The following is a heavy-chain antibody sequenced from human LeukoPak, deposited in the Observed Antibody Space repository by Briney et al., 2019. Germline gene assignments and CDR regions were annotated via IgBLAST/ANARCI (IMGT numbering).Heavy chain of an antibody. V-gene: IGHV4-38-2*01. Sequence: MPSETLSLTCAVSGYSISSGYYWGWIRQPPGKGLEWIGSVYHTGATHYNPSLKSRVIISVDTSKNQFSLKLSSVTAADTAVYYCATGLYSTEAYWGRGTLVAVSS. CDR2: VYHTGAT. CDR3: ATGLYSTEAY. J-gene: IGHJ4*02. CDR1: GYSISSGYY. D-gene: IGHD2-21*01.